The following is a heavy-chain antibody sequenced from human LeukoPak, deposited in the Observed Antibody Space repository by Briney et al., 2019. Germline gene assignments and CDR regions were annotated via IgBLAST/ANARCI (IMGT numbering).Heavy chain of an antibody. CDR3: ATSFGRVIAAAGTGAD. CDR2: ISGSGSTT. CDR1: GFTFSSYA. Sequence: GASLLLSSAASGFTFSSYAMNCVRQAPGEGLEWVLVISGSGSTTYYADSVKGRFTISRDNSKNTLSLQMNSLSAEDTAVYYCATSFGRVIAAAGTGADWGQGTLVTVSS. D-gene: IGHD6-13*01. J-gene: IGHJ4*02. V-gene: IGHV3-23*01.